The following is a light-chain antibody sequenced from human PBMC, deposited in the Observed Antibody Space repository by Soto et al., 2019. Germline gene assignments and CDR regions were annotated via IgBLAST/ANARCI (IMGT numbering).Light chain of an antibody. CDR2: AAS. V-gene: IGKV1-12*01. Sequence: DIQMTQSPSSLSASVGDRVTITCRASQDVNTWLAWYQQKPGRAPNLLIFAASSLQSGVPSRFSGNGSGTHVTLSLSSLQPEDFATYYCQQAHIFPLTFGGGTKVEIK. J-gene: IGKJ4*01. CDR1: QDVNTW. CDR3: QQAHIFPLT.